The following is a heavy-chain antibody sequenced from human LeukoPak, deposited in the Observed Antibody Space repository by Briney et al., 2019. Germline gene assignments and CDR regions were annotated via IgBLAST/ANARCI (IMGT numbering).Heavy chain of an antibody. D-gene: IGHD3-10*02. Sequence: SCKASGYTFTSYYMHWVRQAPGKGLEGVSYISSSGSTIYYADSVKGRFTISRDNAKNSLYLQMNSLRAEDTAVYYCAELGITMIGGVWGKGTTVTISS. CDR1: GYTFTSYY. V-gene: IGHV3-48*03. CDR2: ISSSGSTI. CDR3: AELGITMIGGV. J-gene: IGHJ6*04.